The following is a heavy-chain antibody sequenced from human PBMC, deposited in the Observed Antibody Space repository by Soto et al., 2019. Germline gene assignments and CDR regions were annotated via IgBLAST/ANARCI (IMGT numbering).Heavy chain of an antibody. CDR2: IYYSGRT. J-gene: IGHJ4*02. CDR3: AGELSNSPEYFDF. V-gene: IGHV4-30-4*01. D-gene: IGHD6-6*01. CDR1: GGSISSAYYY. Sequence: QVQLQESGPGLVKPSQTLSLTCTVSGGSISSAYYYWSWIRQPPGKGLEWIGYIYYSGRTAYNPSLKSRIIISIDTSKNQFSLSLNSLNAADTAVYYCAGELSNSPEYFDFWGLGTLVTVSS.